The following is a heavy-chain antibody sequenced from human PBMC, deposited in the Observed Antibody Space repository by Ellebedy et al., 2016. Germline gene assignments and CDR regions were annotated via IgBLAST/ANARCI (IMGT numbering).Heavy chain of an antibody. CDR1: GGSFTAYY. J-gene: IGHJ5*02. D-gene: IGHD3-22*01. Sequence: SETLSLTXAVNGGSFTAYYWSWIRQSPGQGLQWLAEINHSGNTNYNPSLKSRVSISVDPSKKQFSLKVTSVTAADTAVYYCARVQVVITTYWFDPWGQGTLVTVSS. V-gene: IGHV4-34*01. CDR2: INHSGNT. CDR3: ARVQVVITTYWFDP.